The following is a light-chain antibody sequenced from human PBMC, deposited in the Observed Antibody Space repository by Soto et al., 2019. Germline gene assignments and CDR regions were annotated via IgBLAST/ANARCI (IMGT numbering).Light chain of an antibody. V-gene: IGKV3-20*01. CDR3: QQYGTSPWT. CDR1: QSVSSNS. CDR2: AAA. Sequence: IVLTQSPDTLSLSPGDRATLSCRATQSVSSNSLAWYQQKPGQAPRLLIYAAATRATGIPDRFSGSGSGTDFTLTISRLEPEDFAVYYCQQYGTSPWTFGQGTKVDNK. J-gene: IGKJ1*01.